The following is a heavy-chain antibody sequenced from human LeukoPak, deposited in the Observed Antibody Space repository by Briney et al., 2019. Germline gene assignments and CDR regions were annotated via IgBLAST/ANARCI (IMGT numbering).Heavy chain of an antibody. V-gene: IGHV4-59*01. J-gene: IGHJ4*02. Sequence: SETLSLTCTVSGDSISSYYWSWIRQPPGKGLEWIGYISYSGSTNYNPSLKSRVTISVDTSKNQFSLKLTSVTAADTAVYYCARVGTYGSGSYLSWLDYWGQGTLVTVSS. D-gene: IGHD3-10*01. CDR1: GDSISSYY. CDR2: ISYSGST. CDR3: ARVGTYGSGSYLSWLDY.